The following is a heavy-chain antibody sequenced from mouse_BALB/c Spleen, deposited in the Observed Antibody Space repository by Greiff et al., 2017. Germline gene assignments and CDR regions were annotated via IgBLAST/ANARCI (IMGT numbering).Heavy chain of an antibody. J-gene: IGHJ3*01. V-gene: IGHV3-2*02. CDR1: GYSITSDYA. D-gene: IGHD1-1*01. CDR2: ISYSGST. Sequence: EVQGVESGPGLVKPSQSLSLTCTVTGYSITSDYAWNWIRQFPGNKLEWMGYISYSGSTSYNPSLKSRISITRDTSKNQFFLQLNSVTTEDTATYYCARSVITTPWFAYWGQGTLVTVSA. CDR3: ARSVITTPWFAY.